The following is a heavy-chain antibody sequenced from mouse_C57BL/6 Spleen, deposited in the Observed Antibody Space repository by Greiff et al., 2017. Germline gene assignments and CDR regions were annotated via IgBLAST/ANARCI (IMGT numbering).Heavy chain of an antibody. V-gene: IGHV1-61*01. D-gene: IGHD1-1*01. CDR3: ARGYYGSRVYAMDY. Sequence: QVQLKQPGAELVRPGSSVKLSCKASGYTFTSYWMDWVKQRPGQGLEWIGNIYPSDSETHYNQKFKDKATLTVDKSSSTAYMQLSSLTSEDSAVYYCARGYYGSRVYAMDYWGQGTSVTVSS. CDR2: IYPSDSET. CDR1: GYTFTSYW. J-gene: IGHJ4*01.